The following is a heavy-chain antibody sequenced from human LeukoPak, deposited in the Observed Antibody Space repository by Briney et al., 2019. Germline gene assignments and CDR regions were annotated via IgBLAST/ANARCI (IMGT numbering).Heavy chain of an antibody. CDR2: ISPNSGGT. J-gene: IGHJ4*02. Sequence: ASVKVSCKASGYTFTGYYMHWVRLAPGQGLEWMGWISPNSGGTNYAQKFQDRVTMTRDTSISTAYIELSRLRSDDTAVYYCARVWRSTTYSSGWYYFDYWGQGTLVTVSS. D-gene: IGHD6-19*01. V-gene: IGHV1-2*02. CDR3: ARVWRSTTYSSGWYYFDY. CDR1: GYTFTGYY.